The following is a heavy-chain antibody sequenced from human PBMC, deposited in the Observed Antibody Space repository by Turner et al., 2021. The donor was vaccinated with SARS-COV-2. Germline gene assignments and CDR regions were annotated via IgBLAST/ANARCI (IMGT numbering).Heavy chain of an antibody. D-gene: IGHD2-15*01. V-gene: IGHV3-48*01. J-gene: IGHJ4*02. CDR2: ISKSSSTI. CDR3: ARDLGGYFDY. CDR1: GFTFSSYT. Sequence: EVLLLGSGGVLVHPGGSFKLPCEASGFTFSSYTMNWVRQAPGKGQEWVSYISKSSSTIYKADSVKGRFTNTRDKAKNELYLQMNSLGAEETAVYYCARDLGGYFDYWGQGTLVTVSS.